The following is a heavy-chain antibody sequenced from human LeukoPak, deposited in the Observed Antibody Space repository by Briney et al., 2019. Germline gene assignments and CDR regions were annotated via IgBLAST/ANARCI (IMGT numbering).Heavy chain of an antibody. D-gene: IGHD1-14*01. V-gene: IGHV3-53*01. CDR2: IYSEGTT. Sequence: GGSLRLSCTGSGFTVSSSYMSWVRRAPGKGLEWVSLIYSEGTTYYADSVKGRFTISRDTSKNTLYLQMNSLRADDTAVYYCARDISGRVPAGGVWGQGTTVIVSS. CDR1: GFTVSSSY. CDR3: ARDISGRVPAGGV. J-gene: IGHJ6*02.